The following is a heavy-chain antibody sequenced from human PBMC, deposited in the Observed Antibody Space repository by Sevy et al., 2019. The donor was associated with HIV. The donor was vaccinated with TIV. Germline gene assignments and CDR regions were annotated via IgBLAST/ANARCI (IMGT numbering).Heavy chain of an antibody. Sequence: GGSLRLSCAASGFNFGSHAMHWVRQAPGKGLDWVAVISSDGNSQYSADSVKGRFTISRDNSKNTLYLQMDSLRVEDTAVYYCARDLISGSYSQSLDYWGHGTLVTFSS. D-gene: IGHD1-26*01. J-gene: IGHJ4*01. V-gene: IGHV3-30*04. CDR1: GFNFGSHA. CDR3: ARDLISGSYSQSLDY. CDR2: ISSDGNSQ.